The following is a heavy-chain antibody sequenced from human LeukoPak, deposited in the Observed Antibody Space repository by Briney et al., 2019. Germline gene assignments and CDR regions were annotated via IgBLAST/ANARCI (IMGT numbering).Heavy chain of an antibody. CDR1: GGSISSGDYY. CDR2: IYYSGTT. J-gene: IGHJ5*02. D-gene: IGHD3-22*01. CDR3: ARMYYYHSSGYPP. Sequence: PSETLSLTCTVSGGSISSGDYYWSWIRQPPGKGLEWIGYIYYSGTTYYNSSLKSRVTISVDTSKNQFSLKLSSVTAADTAVYHCARMYYYHSSGYPPWGQGTLVTVSS. V-gene: IGHV4-30-4*01.